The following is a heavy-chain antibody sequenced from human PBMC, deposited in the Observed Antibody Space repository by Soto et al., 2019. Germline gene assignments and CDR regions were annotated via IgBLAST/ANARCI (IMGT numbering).Heavy chain of an antibody. V-gene: IGHV4-59*08. J-gene: IGHJ6*03. Sequence: PSETLSLTCTVSGGSISSYYWSWIRQPPGKGLEWIGYIYYSGSTNYNPSLKSRVTISVDTSKNQFSLKLSSVTAADTAVYYCARLLVDTAMVYYYYYMDGWGKGTTVTVSS. CDR3: ARLLVDTAMVYYYYYMDG. CDR1: GGSISSYY. D-gene: IGHD5-18*01. CDR2: IYYSGST.